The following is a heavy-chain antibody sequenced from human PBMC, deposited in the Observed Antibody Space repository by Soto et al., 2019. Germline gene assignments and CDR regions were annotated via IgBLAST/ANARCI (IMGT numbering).Heavy chain of an antibody. J-gene: IGHJ4*02. V-gene: IGHV4-34*01. Sequence: SETLSLTCAVYGGSFSGYYWSWIRQPPGKGLEWIGEINHSGSTNYNPSLKSRVTISVDTSKNQFSLKLSSVTAADAAVYYCAREMITFGGVIGTFDYWGQGTLVTVSS. CDR1: GGSFSGYY. CDR3: AREMITFGGVIGTFDY. CDR2: INHSGST. D-gene: IGHD3-16*02.